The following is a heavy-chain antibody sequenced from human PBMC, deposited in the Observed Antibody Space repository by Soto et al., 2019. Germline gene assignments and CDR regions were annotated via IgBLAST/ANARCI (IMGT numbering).Heavy chain of an antibody. CDR1: GGSISSYY. CDR3: AREGSSGWPYNWFDP. V-gene: IGHV4-59*01. Sequence: SETLSLTCTVSGGSISSYYWSWIRQPPGKGLEWIGYIYYSGSTNYNPSLKSRVTISVDTSKNQFSLKLSSVTAADTAVYYCAREGSSGWPYNWFDPWGQGTLVTVSS. J-gene: IGHJ5*02. D-gene: IGHD6-19*01. CDR2: IYYSGST.